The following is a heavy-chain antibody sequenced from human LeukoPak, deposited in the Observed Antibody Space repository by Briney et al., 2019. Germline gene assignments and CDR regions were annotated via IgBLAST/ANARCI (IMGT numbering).Heavy chain of an antibody. V-gene: IGHV1-18*01. D-gene: IGHD3-9*01. CDR2: ISAYNGNT. CDR1: GYTFTSYG. J-gene: IGHJ6*03. CDR3: ARTPRNYDILTGGDYYMDV. Sequence: ASVKVSCKASGYTFTSYGISWVRQAPGQGLEWMGWISAYNGNTNYAQKLQGRVTMTTDTSTSTAYMELRSLRSDDTAVYYCARTPRNYDILTGGDYYMDVWGKGTTVTISS.